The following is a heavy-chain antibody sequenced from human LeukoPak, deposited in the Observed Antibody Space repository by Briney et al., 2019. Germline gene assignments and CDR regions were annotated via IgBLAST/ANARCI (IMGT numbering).Heavy chain of an antibody. Sequence: ASVKVSCKASGYTFTSYGISWVRQAPGQGLEWMGWISAYNGNTNYAQELQGRVTMTTDTSTSTAYMELRSLRSDDTAVYYCAKDTEDYDSSGYLDYWGQGTLVTVSS. J-gene: IGHJ4*02. D-gene: IGHD3-22*01. CDR2: ISAYNGNT. V-gene: IGHV1-18*01. CDR1: GYTFTSYG. CDR3: AKDTEDYDSSGYLDY.